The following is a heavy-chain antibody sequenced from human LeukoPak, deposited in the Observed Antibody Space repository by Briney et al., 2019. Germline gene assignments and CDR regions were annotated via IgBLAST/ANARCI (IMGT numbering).Heavy chain of an antibody. D-gene: IGHD3-3*01. V-gene: IGHV1-18*04. CDR3: ARIYDFWSGYSYYYFDY. Sequence: VKVSCKASGYTFTGYYMHWVRQAPGQGLEWMGWISAYNGNTNYAQKLQGRVTMTTDTSTSTAYMELRSLRSDDTAVYYCARIYDFWSGYSYYYFDYWGQGTLVTVSS. CDR1: GYTFTGYY. J-gene: IGHJ4*02. CDR2: ISAYNGNT.